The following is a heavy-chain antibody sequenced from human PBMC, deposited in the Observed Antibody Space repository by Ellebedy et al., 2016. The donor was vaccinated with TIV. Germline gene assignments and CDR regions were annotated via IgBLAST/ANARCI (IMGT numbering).Heavy chain of an antibody. J-gene: IGHJ3*01. CDR1: GLTSSSHA. V-gene: IGHV3-23*01. CDR3: ARDPVGVGPAFDD. CDR2: IPESGGNT. Sequence: PGGSLRLSCVAYGLTSSSHAMSWVRPAPGKWLEWVSSIPESGGNTYYADSVTGRFTIPRDNSKDTLFLQLNILSAEDKAIYFCARDPVGVGPAFDDWGQGTMVTVSS. D-gene: IGHD4-23*01.